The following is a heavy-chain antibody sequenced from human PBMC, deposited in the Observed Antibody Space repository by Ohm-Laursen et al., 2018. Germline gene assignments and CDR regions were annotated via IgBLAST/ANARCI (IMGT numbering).Heavy chain of an antibody. D-gene: IGHD2-21*02. CDR3: ARHAAYCGGDCYSRWFDP. CDR2: IYYSGST. CDR1: GGSISSSSYY. J-gene: IGHJ5*02. Sequence: SDTLSLTRTVSGGSISSSSYYWGWIRQPPGKGLEWIWSIYYSGSTYYNPSLKSRVTISVDTSKNQFSLKLSSVTAADTAVYYCARHAAYCGGDCYSRWFDPWGQGTLVTVSS. V-gene: IGHV4-39*01.